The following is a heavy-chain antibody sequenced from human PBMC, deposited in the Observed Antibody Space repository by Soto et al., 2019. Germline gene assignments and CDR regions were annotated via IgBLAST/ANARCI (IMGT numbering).Heavy chain of an antibody. CDR1: GFTFSSYS. J-gene: IGHJ5*02. CDR2: IGSSSSYI. Sequence: PWGSLRLSCAASGFTFSSYSMNWVRQAPGKGLEWVSSIGSSSSYIYYADSVKGRFTISRDNAKNSLYLQMNSLRAEDTAVYYCARPQFTFRGSSSPLDWFDPWGQRTLVTFSS. CDR3: ARPQFTFRGSSSPLDWFDP. V-gene: IGHV3-21*01. D-gene: IGHD6-6*01.